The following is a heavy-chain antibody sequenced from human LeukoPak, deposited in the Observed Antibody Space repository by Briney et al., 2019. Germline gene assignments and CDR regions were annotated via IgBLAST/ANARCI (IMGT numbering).Heavy chain of an antibody. V-gene: IGHV4-34*01. CDR1: GGSLSGYY. D-gene: IGHD3-3*01. CDR2: INHSGST. CDR3: ARSPYDFWSGSQRIPYYYGMDV. J-gene: IGHJ6*02. Sequence: SETLSLTCAVYGGSLSGYYWSWIRQPPGKGLEWIGEINHSGSTNYNPSLKSRVTISVDRSKNQFSLKLSSVTAADTAVYYCARSPYDFWSGSQRIPYYYGMDVWGQGTTVTVSS.